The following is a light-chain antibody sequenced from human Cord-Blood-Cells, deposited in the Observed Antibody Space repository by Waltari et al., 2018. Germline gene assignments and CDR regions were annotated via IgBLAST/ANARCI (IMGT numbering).Light chain of an antibody. V-gene: IGKV4-1*01. CDR3: QQYYSTPPGIP. CDR2: WAS. Sequence: DILMTHSLSSPAFSLGQRATIHFTASQSVLYSANKKHYLPWYQQKPGQPPKLLIYWASTRESGVPDRFSGSGSGTDCTLTISRLQAEDVAVYYCQQYYSTPPGIPFGQGTRLEIK. CDR1: QSVLYSANKKHY. J-gene: IGKJ5*01.